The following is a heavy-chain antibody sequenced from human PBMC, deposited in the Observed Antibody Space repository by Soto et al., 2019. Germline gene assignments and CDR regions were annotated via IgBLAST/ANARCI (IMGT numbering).Heavy chain of an antibody. CDR2: IIPIFGTA. V-gene: IGHV1-69*13. Sequence: GPPVKVSCKASGGTFSSYAISWVRQAPGQGLEWMGGIIPIFGTANYAQKFQGRVTITADESTSTAYMELSSLRSEDTAVYYCASRLPYGDYEYCFDYWGQGTLVTVSS. CDR3: ASRLPYGDYEYCFDY. CDR1: GGTFSSYA. J-gene: IGHJ4*02. D-gene: IGHD4-17*01.